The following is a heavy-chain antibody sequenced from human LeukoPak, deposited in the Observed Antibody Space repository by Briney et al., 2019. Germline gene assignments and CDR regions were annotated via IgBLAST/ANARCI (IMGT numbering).Heavy chain of an antibody. V-gene: IGHV3-7*01. D-gene: IGHD4-23*01. CDR2: IKQAGSEK. J-gene: IGHJ4*02. CDR1: GFTFSSYW. Sequence: PGGSLRLSWAASGFTFSSYWMTWVGQAPGKGLGWAANIKQAGSEKYYVDSVKGRFTISRDNAKSSLYLQMDSLRAEDTAVYYCARAIGKSEGYWGQGTLVTVSS. CDR3: ARAIGKSEGY.